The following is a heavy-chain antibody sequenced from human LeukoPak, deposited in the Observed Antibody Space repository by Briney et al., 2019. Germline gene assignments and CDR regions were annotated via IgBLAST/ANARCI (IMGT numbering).Heavy chain of an antibody. Sequence: ASVKVSCEVSGYTLTELSMHWVRQAPGKGLEWMGGFDPEDGETIYAQKFQGRVTITADESTSRAYMELSSLRSEDTAVYYCARAYDWSGYYGFDYWGQGTLVTVSS. CDR1: GYTLTELS. D-gene: IGHD3-3*01. CDR2: FDPEDGET. V-gene: IGHV1-24*01. CDR3: ARAYDWSGYYGFDY. J-gene: IGHJ4*02.